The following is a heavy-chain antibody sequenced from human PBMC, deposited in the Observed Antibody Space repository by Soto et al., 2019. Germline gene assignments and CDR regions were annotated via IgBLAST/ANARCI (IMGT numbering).Heavy chain of an antibody. V-gene: IGHV4-39*01. CDR1: GGSISSSSYY. J-gene: IGHJ4*02. D-gene: IGHD2-15*01. CDR3: ASLGVVVVAASQTADVPDY. CDR2: IYYSGST. Sequence: PSETLSLTCTVSGGSISSSSYYWGWIRQPPGKGLEWIGSIYYSGSTYYNPSLKSRVTISVDTSKNQFSLKLSSVTAADTAVYYCASLGVVVVAASQTADVPDYWGQGTLVTVSS.